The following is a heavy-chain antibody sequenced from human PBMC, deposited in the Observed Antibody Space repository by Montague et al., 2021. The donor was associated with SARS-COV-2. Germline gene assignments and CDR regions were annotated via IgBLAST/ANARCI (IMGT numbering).Heavy chain of an antibody. Sequence: SETLSLSCSVSGDSMSGSNSYWGWIRQPPGKGLESIGSISYTGSTSYNASLKSRVTMSVDTSTNEFSLRLSSVTASDTAVYYCARLYIQKTLVGASRRRWFDPWGQGTLVTVSS. CDR1: GDSMSGSNSY. V-gene: IGHV4-39*01. D-gene: IGHD1-26*01. CDR2: ISYTGST. J-gene: IGHJ5*02. CDR3: ARLYIQKTLVGASRRRWFDP.